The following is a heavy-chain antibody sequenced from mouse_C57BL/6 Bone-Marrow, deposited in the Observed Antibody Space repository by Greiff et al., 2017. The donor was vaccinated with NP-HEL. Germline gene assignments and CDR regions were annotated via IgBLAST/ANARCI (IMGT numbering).Heavy chain of an antibody. D-gene: IGHD1-1*01. CDR1: GYSFTGYY. J-gene: IGHJ2*01. CDR3: ARRYYYGSSYFDY. Sequence: VQLQQSGPELVKPGASVKISCKASGYSFTGYYMNWVKQSPEKSLEWIGEINPSTGGTTYNQKFKAKATLTVDKSSSTAYMQLKSLTSEDSAVYYCARRYYYGSSYFDYWGQGTTLTVSS. CDR2: INPSTGGT. V-gene: IGHV1-42*01.